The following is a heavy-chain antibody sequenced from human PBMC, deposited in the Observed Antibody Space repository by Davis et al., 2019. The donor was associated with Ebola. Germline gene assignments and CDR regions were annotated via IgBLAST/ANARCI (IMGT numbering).Heavy chain of an antibody. CDR3: ARDRVCSGATCYAYFDF. V-gene: IGHV1-2*04. D-gene: IGHD2-15*01. CDR2: INPNSGDT. J-gene: IGHJ4*02. Sequence: AASVKVSCKASGYTFTGYYIHWVRQAPGQGLEWMGWINPNSGDTKYSQKFQGWVTMTRDTPISTAYMELNRLTSDDTAVYYCARDRVCSGATCYAYFDFWGQGTLATVSS. CDR1: GYTFTGYY.